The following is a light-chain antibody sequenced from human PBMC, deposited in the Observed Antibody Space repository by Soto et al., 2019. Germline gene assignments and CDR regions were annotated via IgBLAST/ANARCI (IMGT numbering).Light chain of an antibody. CDR1: QSISNW. J-gene: IGKJ2*01. CDR2: DAS. V-gene: IGKV1-5*01. Sequence: DIQMTQSPSTLSASVGDRVTITCRASQSISNWLAWYQQRPGEAPKLLMYDASTLENWVPSRFSGSGSGTEFTLTISGLRPDDFATYYCQQYNTYSYTFGQGTKLDIK. CDR3: QQYNTYSYT.